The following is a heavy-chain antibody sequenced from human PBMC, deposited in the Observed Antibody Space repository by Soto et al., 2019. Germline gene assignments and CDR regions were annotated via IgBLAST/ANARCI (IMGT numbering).Heavy chain of an antibody. D-gene: IGHD2-15*01. Sequence: GGSLRLSCAASGFTFSSYGMHWVRQAPGKGLEWVAVISYDGSNKYYADSVKGRFTISRDNSKNTLYLQMNSLRAEDTAVYYCAREVVVIRQQTRDYYYYCMDVWGKGTTVTVSS. CDR1: GFTFSSYG. V-gene: IGHV3-30*03. CDR3: AREVVVIRQQTRDYYYYCMDV. J-gene: IGHJ6*03. CDR2: ISYDGSNK.